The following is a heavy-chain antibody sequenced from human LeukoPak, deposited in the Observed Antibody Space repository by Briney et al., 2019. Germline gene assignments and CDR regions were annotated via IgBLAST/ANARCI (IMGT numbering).Heavy chain of an antibody. D-gene: IGHD4-17*01. CDR3: ARGFYGDYGYYYYMDV. J-gene: IGHJ6*03. V-gene: IGHV4-59*01. CDR2: IYYSGST. CDR1: GGSISSYY. Sequence: SETLSLTCTVSGGSISSYYWSWIRQPPGKGLEWIGYIYYSGSTNYNPSLKSRVTISVDTSKNQFSLKLSSVTAADTAVYYCARGFYGDYGYYYYMDVWAKGPRSPSP.